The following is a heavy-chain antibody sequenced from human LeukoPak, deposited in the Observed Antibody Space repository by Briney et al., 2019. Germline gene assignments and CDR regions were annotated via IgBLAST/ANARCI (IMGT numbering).Heavy chain of an antibody. J-gene: IGHJ4*02. CDR1: GFTFSSYS. Sequence: SGGSLRLSCAASGFTFSSYSMNWVRQAPGKGLEWVSYISSSSSSTIYYADSVKGRFTISRDNAKNSLYLQMNSLRAEDTAIYYCARSLPYGTTWYGRSDFWGQGTLVTVSS. D-gene: IGHD6-13*01. V-gene: IGHV3-48*01. CDR2: ISSSSSSTI. CDR3: ARSLPYGTTWYGRSDF.